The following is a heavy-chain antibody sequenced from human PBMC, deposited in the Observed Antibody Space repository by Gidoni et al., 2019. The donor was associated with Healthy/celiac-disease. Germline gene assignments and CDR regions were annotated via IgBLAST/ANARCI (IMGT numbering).Heavy chain of an antibody. V-gene: IGHV4-39*01. CDR1: GGSISSSSYY. D-gene: IGHD3-3*01. J-gene: IGHJ4*02. CDR3: ARHKYYDFWSGPLPHYFDY. CDR2: IYYSGST. Sequence: QLQLQESGPGLVKPSETLSLTCTVSGGSISSSSYYWGWIRQPPGKGLEWIGSIYYSGSTYYNPSLKSRVTISVDTSKNQFSLKLSSVTAADTAVYYCARHKYYDFWSGPLPHYFDYWGQGTLVTVSS.